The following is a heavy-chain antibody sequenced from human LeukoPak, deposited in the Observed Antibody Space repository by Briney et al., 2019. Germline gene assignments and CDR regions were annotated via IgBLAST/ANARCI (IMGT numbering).Heavy chain of an antibody. CDR1: GYTFTSYG. D-gene: IGHD2-15*01. J-gene: IGHJ5*02. V-gene: IGHV1-18*01. Sequence: ASVKVSCKASGYTFTSYGISWVRQAPGQGLEWMGWISAYNGNTNYAQKLQGRVTMTTDTSTSTAYMELRSLRSDDTAVYYCARDEVVVVVAATGSWFDPWGQGTLVTVSS. CDR3: ARDEVVVVVAATGSWFDP. CDR2: ISAYNGNT.